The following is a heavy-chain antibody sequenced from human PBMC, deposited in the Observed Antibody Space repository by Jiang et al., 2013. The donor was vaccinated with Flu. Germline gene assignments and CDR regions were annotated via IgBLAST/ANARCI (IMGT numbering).Heavy chain of an antibody. J-gene: IGHJ3*02. CDR2: INHSGST. CDR3: ARYSGYEDYKGDAFDI. D-gene: IGHD5-12*01. Sequence: LLKPSETLSLTCAVYGGSFSGYYWSWIRQPPGKGLEWIGEINHSGSTNYNPSLKCRVTISVDTSKNQFSLKLSSVTAADTAVYYCARYSGYEDYKGDAFDIWGQGTMVTVSS. CDR1: GGSFSGYY. V-gene: IGHV4-34*01.